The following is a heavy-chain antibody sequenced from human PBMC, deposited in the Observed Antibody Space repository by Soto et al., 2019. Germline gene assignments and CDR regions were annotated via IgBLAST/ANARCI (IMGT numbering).Heavy chain of an antibody. J-gene: IGHJ4*02. Sequence: EVQMVESGGGLVQPGESLRLSCAASGFTSNSYWMSWVRQAPGKGLEWLASIKEGGSQQFYEDSVKGRFTISRDNAKNSLYLQMSNLRAEDTAVYYCVRDSKRQSDCWGQGTLVSVSS. CDR3: VRDSKRQSDC. CDR1: GFTSNSYW. V-gene: IGHV3-7*05. CDR2: IKEGGSQQ.